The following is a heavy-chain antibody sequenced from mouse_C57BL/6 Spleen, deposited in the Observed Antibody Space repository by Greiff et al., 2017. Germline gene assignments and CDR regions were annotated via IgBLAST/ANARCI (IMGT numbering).Heavy chain of an antibody. CDR1: GYTFTSYD. D-gene: IGHD1-1*01. Sequence: QVLLQQSGPELVKPGASVKLSCKASGYTFTSYDINWVKQRPGQGLEWIGWIYPRDGSTKYNEKFKGKATLTVDTSSHTAFMELHSLTSEDSAVYFCARWGDYYGSSYFDYWGQGTTLTVSS. CDR2: IYPRDGST. V-gene: IGHV1-85*01. J-gene: IGHJ2*01. CDR3: ARWGDYYGSSYFDY.